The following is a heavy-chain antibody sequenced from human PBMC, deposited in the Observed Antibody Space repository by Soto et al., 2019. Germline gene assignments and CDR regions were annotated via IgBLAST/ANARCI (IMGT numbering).Heavy chain of an antibody. CDR3: ARGNHRWLQLWYFDL. CDR2: IIPIFGTA. Sequence: QVQLMKSGAEVKKPGSSVTVSCKASGGTFSSYTISWVRQAPGQGLEWMGGIIPIFGTANYAQKFQGRVTITADESTSTAYMELSSLRSEDTAVYCCARGNHRWLQLWYFDLWGRGTLVTVSS. D-gene: IGHD5-12*01. J-gene: IGHJ2*01. V-gene: IGHV1-69*12. CDR1: GGTFSSYT.